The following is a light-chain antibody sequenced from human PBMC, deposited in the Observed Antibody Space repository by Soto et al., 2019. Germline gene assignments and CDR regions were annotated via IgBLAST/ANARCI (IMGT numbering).Light chain of an antibody. Sequence: QSVLTQPASVSGSLGQSITISCTGTSSDIGGYNHVSWYQEHPGKAPKLMVYEVSNRPSGISNRFSGSKSGNTASLTISGLQAEDEADYYCSSYASSSSLVFGGGTKVTVL. CDR2: EVS. CDR3: SSYASSSSLV. CDR1: SSDIGGYNH. V-gene: IGLV2-14*01. J-gene: IGLJ3*02.